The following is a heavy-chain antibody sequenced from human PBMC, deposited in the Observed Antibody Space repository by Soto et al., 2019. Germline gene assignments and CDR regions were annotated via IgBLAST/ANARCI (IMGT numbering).Heavy chain of an antibody. D-gene: IGHD2-21*01. CDR3: ARAPMVISTSYFDS. J-gene: IGHJ4*02. CDR1: GGTISSFY. V-gene: IGHV4-59*01. CDR2: ISYSGNT. Sequence: SETLSLTCTVSGGTISSFYWSWIRQPPGKGLEWIGYISYSGNTNYNPSLKSRVSISVDTSKNQLSLNLTSVTAADKAVYYCARAPMVISTSYFDSWGQGTPVPVSS.